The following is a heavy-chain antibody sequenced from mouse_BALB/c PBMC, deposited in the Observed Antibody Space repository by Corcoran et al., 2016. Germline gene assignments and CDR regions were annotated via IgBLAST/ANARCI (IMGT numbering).Heavy chain of an antibody. D-gene: IGHD2-4*01. CDR2: INPYYGST. CDR1: GYSFTDYI. Sequence: EIQLQQTGPELVKPGASVKISCKTSGYSFTDYIILWVNQSHIKSLEWIGNINPYYGSTSYNLKFKGKATLTVDKSSSTAYMQLNSLTSEDSAVYYCARYDYDVGFAYWGQGTLVTVSA. J-gene: IGHJ3*01. CDR3: ARYDYDVGFAY. V-gene: IGHV1-39*01.